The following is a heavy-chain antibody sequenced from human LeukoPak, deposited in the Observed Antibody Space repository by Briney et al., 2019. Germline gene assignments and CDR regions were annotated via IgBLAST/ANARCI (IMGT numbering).Heavy chain of an antibody. D-gene: IGHD3-10*01. V-gene: IGHV4-59*01. CDR2: IYYSGST. Sequence: PSETLSLTCTVSGGSNSSYYWSWIRQPPGKGLEWIGYIYYSGSTNYNPSLKSRVTISVDTSKNQFSLKLSSVTAADTAVYYCARERELLLWFGEVGYWVQGTLVTVSS. CDR3: ARERELLLWFGEVGY. J-gene: IGHJ4*02. CDR1: GGSNSSYY.